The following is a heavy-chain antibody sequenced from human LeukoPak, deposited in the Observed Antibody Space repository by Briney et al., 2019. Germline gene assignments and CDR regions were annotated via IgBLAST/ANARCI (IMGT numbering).Heavy chain of an antibody. V-gene: IGHV5-51*01. CDR1: GYSFTSYW. CDR3: ARSGGYCSGGSCYSDAFDI. J-gene: IGHJ3*02. Sequence: GESLKISCKGSGYSFTSYWIGWVRQMPGEGLEWMGIIYPGDSDTRYSPSFQGQVTISADKSISTAYLQWSSLKASDTATYYCARSGGYCSGGSCYSDAFDIWGQGTMVTVSS. D-gene: IGHD2-15*01. CDR2: IYPGDSDT.